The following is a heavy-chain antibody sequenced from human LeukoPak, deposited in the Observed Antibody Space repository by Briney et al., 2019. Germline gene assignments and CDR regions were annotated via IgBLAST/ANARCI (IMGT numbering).Heavy chain of an antibody. J-gene: IGHJ4*02. D-gene: IGHD3-22*01. CDR2: IYYSGST. CDR3: ARLISGYHDY. Sequence: NPSETLSLTCTVSGGSISSGGYYWSWIRQHPGKGLEWIGYIYYSGSTYYNPSLKSRVTISVDTSKNQFSLKLSSVTAADTAVYYCARLISGYHDYWGQGTLVTVSS. V-gene: IGHV4-31*03. CDR1: GGSISSGGYY.